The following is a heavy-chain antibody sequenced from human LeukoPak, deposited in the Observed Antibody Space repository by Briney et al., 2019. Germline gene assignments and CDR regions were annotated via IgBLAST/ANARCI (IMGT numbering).Heavy chain of an antibody. V-gene: IGHV1-46*03. J-gene: IGHJ4*02. CDR1: GYTFTSYY. Sequence: ASVKVSCKASGYTFTSYYMHWVRQAPGQGLEWMGIINPSGGSTSYAQKFQGRVTMTRDTSTSTVYMELSSLRSEDTAVYYCARVEYQLLYSSPYRSSSGMFDYWGQGTLVTVSS. D-gene: IGHD2-2*02. CDR3: ARVEYQLLYSSPYRSSSGMFDY. CDR2: INPSGGST.